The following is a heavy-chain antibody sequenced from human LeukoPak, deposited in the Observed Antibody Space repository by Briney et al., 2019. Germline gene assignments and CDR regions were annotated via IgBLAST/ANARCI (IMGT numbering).Heavy chain of an antibody. CDR3: AELGITMIGGV. CDR2: ISSSRTYI. Sequence: GGSLRLSCAASGFTFSSHSMNWVRQAPGKGLEWVSSISSSRTYIYYADSVKGRFTISRDNAKNSLYLQMNSLRAEDTAVYYCAELGITMIGGVWGKGTTVTISS. CDR1: GFTFSSHS. V-gene: IGHV3-21*01. D-gene: IGHD3-10*02. J-gene: IGHJ6*04.